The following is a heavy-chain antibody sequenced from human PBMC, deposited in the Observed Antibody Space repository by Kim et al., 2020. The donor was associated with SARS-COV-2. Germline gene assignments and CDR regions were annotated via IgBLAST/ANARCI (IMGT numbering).Heavy chain of an antibody. CDR1: GGSFSGYY. J-gene: IGHJ4*02. D-gene: IGHD5-18*01. Sequence: SETLSLTCAVYGGSFSGYYWSWIRQPPGKGLEWIGEINHSGSTNYNPSLKSRVTISVDTSKNQFYLKLSSVTAADTAVYYCARDPYSYGLYYFDYWGQGTLVTVSS. CDR3: ARDPYSYGLYYFDY. V-gene: IGHV4-34*01. CDR2: INHSGST.